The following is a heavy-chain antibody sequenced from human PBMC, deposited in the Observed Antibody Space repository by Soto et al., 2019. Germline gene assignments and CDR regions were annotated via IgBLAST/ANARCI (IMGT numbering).Heavy chain of an antibody. Sequence: ASVKVSCKASGYTFTSYDINLVRQATGQGLEWMGWMNPNSGNTGYAQKFQGRVTMTRNTSISTAYMELSSLRSEDTAVYYCARGLDYDFWSGYYEPFYMEVWGKGTTVTVSS. V-gene: IGHV1-8*01. CDR3: ARGLDYDFWSGYYEPFYMEV. CDR2: MNPNSGNT. CDR1: GYTFTSYD. D-gene: IGHD3-3*01. J-gene: IGHJ6*03.